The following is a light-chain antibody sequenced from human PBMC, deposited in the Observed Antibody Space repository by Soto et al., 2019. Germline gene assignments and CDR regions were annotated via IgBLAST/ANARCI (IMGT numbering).Light chain of an antibody. V-gene: IGKV1-39*01. CDR2: SMS. CDR3: QQSYSSPYT. J-gene: IGKJ2*01. Sequence: DIQMTQSPSSLSAAVGDRVTITCRASQDINKYLNWYHQTPGKAPKLLIFSMSTLYSGVPSRFSGSRSGTDFTLTISSLQPEDFATYYCQQSYSSPYTFGQGTKVEIK. CDR1: QDINKY.